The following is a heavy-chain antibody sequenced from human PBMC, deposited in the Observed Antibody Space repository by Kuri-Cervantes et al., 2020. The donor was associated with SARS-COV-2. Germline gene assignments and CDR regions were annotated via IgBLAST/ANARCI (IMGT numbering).Heavy chain of an antibody. CDR3: ARLTGDDAFDI. D-gene: IGHD7-27*01. J-gene: IGHJ3*02. Sequence: SETLSLTCTVSGGSISRYYWSWIRQAAGEGLEWIGRIYTSGNTNYNPSLKSRVTMSVDTSKNQFSLQLNSVTPEDTAVYYCARLTGDDAFDIWGQGTMVTVSS. CDR1: GGSISRYY. V-gene: IGHV4-4*07. CDR2: IYTSGNT.